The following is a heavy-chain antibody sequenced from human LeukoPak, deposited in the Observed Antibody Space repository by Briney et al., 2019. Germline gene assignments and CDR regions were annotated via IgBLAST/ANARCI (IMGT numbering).Heavy chain of an antibody. J-gene: IGHJ4*02. D-gene: IGHD3-10*01. CDR2: IYYSGST. V-gene: IGHV4-39*01. Sequence: PSETLSLTCTVSGGSISSSSYYWGWIRQPPGKGLEWIGSIYYSGSTYYNPSLKSRVTISVDTSKNQFSLKLSSVTAADTAVYYCARLPWFGESYFDYWGQGTLVTVSS. CDR1: GGSISSSSYY. CDR3: ARLPWFGESYFDY.